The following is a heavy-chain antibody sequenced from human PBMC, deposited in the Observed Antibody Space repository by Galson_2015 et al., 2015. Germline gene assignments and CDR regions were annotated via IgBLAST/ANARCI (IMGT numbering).Heavy chain of an antibody. Sequence: SVKVSCKASGYTFTTYAIHWVRQAPGQGLEWMGWIDLVNGNTKYPQKFQGRVSITRDTSASTAYMEVNILTSEDTAVYYCARYISESFAYWGQCPLFPLSS. J-gene: IGHJ4*02. CDR2: IDLVNGNT. D-gene: IGHD2-2*02. V-gene: IGHV1-3*01. CDR1: GYTFTTYA. CDR3: ARYISESFAY.